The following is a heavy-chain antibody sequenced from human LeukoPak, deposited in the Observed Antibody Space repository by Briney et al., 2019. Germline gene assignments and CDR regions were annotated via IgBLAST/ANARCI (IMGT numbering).Heavy chain of an antibody. D-gene: IGHD3-3*01. Sequence: PGGSLRLSCAASGFTFSDYHMSWIRQAPGKGLEWVSYISSSGSTIYYADSVKGRFTISRDNAKNSLYLQMNSLRAEDTAVYYCARSLLAHDAFDIWGQGTVVTVSS. CDR3: ARSLLAHDAFDI. J-gene: IGHJ3*02. CDR1: GFTFSDYH. V-gene: IGHV3-11*04. CDR2: ISSSGSTI.